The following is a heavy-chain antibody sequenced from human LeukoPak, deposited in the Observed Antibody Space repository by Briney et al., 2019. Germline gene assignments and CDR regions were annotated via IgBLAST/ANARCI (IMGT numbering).Heavy chain of an antibody. CDR1: GFTFSSYE. V-gene: IGHV3-48*03. J-gene: IGHJ4*02. CDR3: ARTYYYDSSGYYATNPYFDY. CDR2: ISSSGSTI. D-gene: IGHD3-22*01. Sequence: GGSLRLSCAASGFTFSSYEMNWVRQAPGKGLEWVSYISSSGSTIYYADSVKGRFTISRDNAKNSLYLQMNSLRAEDTAVYYCARTYYYDSSGYYATNPYFDYWGQGTLVTVSS.